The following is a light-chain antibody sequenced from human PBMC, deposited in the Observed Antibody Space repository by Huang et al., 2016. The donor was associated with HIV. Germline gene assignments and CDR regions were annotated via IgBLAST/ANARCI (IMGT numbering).Light chain of an antibody. CDR2: DAS. CDR1: QSIGSY. CDR3: QQRNNWPPWT. V-gene: IGKV3-11*01. J-gene: IGKJ1*01. Sequence: EIVLTQSPATLSLSPGEGATLSCRASQSIGSYLAWYQQKPGQAPRLLICDASIRATGIPARFSGRGSGTDFTLTISSLEPEDFAVYYCQQRNNWPPWTFGQGTKVELK.